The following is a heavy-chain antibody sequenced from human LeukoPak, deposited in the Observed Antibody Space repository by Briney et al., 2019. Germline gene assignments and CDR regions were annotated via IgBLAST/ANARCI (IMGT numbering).Heavy chain of an antibody. J-gene: IGHJ3*02. Sequence: PSQTLSLTCTVSGGSISSGSYYWSWIRQPAGKGLEWIGRIYTSGSTNYNPSLKSRVTISVDTSKNQFSLKLSSVTAADTAVYYCARIITMIVVVHDAFDIWGQGTMVTVSS. V-gene: IGHV4-61*02. CDR3: ARIITMIVVVHDAFDI. D-gene: IGHD3-22*01. CDR2: IYTSGST. CDR1: GGSISSGSYY.